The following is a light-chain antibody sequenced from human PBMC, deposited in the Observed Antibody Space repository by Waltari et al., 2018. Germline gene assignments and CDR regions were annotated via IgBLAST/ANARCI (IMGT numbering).Light chain of an antibody. Sequence: DIQMSQSPSTLSASVGDRVTITCRASRSFSTGLAWYQQKPGKAPKLLIYGASTLEIGVPSRFSGSGSGKDVSLTISSLQPDDFATYYCQQYATYPRTFGQGTNVEVK. V-gene: IGKV1-5*03. J-gene: IGKJ1*01. CDR1: RSFSTG. CDR3: QQYATYPRT. CDR2: GAS.